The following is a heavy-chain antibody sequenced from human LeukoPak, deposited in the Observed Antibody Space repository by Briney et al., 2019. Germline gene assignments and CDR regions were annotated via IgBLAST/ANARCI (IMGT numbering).Heavy chain of an antibody. CDR1: GDSVSSNSAA. Sequence: SQTLSLTCAISGDSVSSNSAAWNWIRQSPSRGLEWLGRTYYRSKWYNDYAVSVKSRITINPDTSKNQFSLQLNSVTPEDTAVYYCARGPYGGGTTAVAGTLFNWGQGTLVTVSS. J-gene: IGHJ4*02. V-gene: IGHV6-1*01. D-gene: IGHD6-19*01. CDR2: TYYRSKWYN. CDR3: ARGPYGGGTTAVAGTLFN.